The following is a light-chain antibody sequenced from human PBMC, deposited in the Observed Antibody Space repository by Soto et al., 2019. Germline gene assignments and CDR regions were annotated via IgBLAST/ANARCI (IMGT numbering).Light chain of an antibody. J-gene: IGLJ1*01. CDR3: CSYAGGYTYL. Sequence: LTQPRSVSGSPGQSVTISCTGTGNDVGAYNYVPWYQQHPGRPPKLLIYGVVRWPSGVPDRFSGSKSGNTASLTISGLQAEDEADYFCCSYAGGYTYLFGTGTKVTVL. CDR1: GNDVGAYNY. V-gene: IGLV2-11*01. CDR2: GVV.